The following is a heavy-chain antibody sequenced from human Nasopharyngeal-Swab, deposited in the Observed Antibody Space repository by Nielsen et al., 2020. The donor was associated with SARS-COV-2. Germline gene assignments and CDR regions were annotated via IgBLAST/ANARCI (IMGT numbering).Heavy chain of an antibody. J-gene: IGHJ2*01. Sequence: ASVKVSCKASGYTFTGYYMHWVRQAPGQGLEWMGWINPNSGGTNYAQKFQGRVTMTRDTSISTAYMELNRLTYDDTAVYYCARKTGDRMDWYFDLWGRGTLVSVSS. CDR3: ARKTGDRMDWYFDL. D-gene: IGHD7-27*01. V-gene: IGHV1-2*02. CDR2: INPNSGGT. CDR1: GYTFTGYY.